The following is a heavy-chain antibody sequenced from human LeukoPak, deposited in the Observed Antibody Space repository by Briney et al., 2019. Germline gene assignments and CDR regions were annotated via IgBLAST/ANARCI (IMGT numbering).Heavy chain of an antibody. D-gene: IGHD2-15*01. CDR3: ARRPCSGGICYPPDY. CDR1: GFTFSTYW. J-gene: IGHJ4*02. V-gene: IGHV3-74*01. Sequence: GGSLRLSCAASGFTFSTYWMHWVRQAPGKGLVWVSRISSDAITTNYADSVKGRFTVSRDNAKNTLYLQMNSLRDEDTAVYYCARRPCSGGICYPPDYWGQGTLVTVSS. CDR2: ISSDAITT.